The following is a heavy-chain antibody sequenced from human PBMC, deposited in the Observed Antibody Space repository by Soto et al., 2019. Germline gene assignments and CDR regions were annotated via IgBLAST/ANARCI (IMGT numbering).Heavy chain of an antibody. CDR1: GFTFSSYA. V-gene: IGHV3-30-3*01. CDR2: ISYDGSNK. D-gene: IGHD3-22*01. CDR3: ARESYYYDSSGLYYYYGMDV. Sequence: SLRLSCAASGFTFSSYAMHWVRQAPGKGLEWVAVISYDGSNKYYADSVKGRFTISRDNSKNTLYLQMNSLRAEDTAVYYCARESYYYDSSGLYYYYGMDVWGQGTTVTVSS. J-gene: IGHJ6*02.